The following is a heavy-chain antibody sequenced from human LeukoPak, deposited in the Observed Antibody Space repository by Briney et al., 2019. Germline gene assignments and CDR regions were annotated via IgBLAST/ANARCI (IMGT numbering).Heavy chain of an antibody. CDR1: GYTFTSYG. CDR3: ARDGIPYSSSPSGAGY. D-gene: IGHD6-6*01. CDR2: ISAYNGNT. J-gene: IGHJ4*02. Sequence: GASVKVSCKASGYTFTSYGISWVRQAPGQGLEWMGWISAYNGNTNYAQKLQGRVTKTTDTSTSTAYMELRSLRSDDTAVYYCARDGIPYSSSPSGAGYWGQGTLVTVSS. V-gene: IGHV1-18*01.